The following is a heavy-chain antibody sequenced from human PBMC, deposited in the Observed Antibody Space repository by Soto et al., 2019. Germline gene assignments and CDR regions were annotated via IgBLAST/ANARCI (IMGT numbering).Heavy chain of an antibody. CDR3: ARDDDGDYTLDY. V-gene: IGHV3-33*01. D-gene: IGHD4-17*01. Sequence: GGSLRLSCAASGFTFSSYGMHWVRQAPGKGLEWVAVIWYDGSNKYYADSVKGRFTISRDNSKNTLYLQMNSLRAEDTAVYYCARDDDGDYTLDYWGQGTLDTVSS. CDR2: IWYDGSNK. CDR1: GFTFSSYG. J-gene: IGHJ4*02.